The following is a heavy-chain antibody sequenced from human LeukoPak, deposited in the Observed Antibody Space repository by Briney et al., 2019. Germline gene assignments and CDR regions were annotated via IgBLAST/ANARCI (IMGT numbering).Heavy chain of an antibody. CDR2: LYYSGST. Sequence: PSETLSLTCIVSGGSISSYYWSWIRQPPGKGLEWSGYLYYSGSTNYSTSLKSRVTISVDPPKNQFSLRLSSVTAARPAVYYCARDLRSRGWPGYFDYWGQGTLVTVSS. CDR3: ARDLRSRGWPGYFDY. D-gene: IGHD6-19*01. V-gene: IGHV4-59*01. CDR1: GGSISSYY. J-gene: IGHJ4*02.